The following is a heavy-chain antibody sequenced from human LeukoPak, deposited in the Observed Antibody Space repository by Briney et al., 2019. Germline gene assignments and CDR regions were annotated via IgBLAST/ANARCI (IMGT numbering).Heavy chain of an antibody. CDR3: ARAGAVVDNWFDP. D-gene: IGHD2-15*01. CDR2: MNPNSGNT. CDR1: GYTFTSYG. J-gene: IGHJ5*02. Sequence: GASVKVSCKASGYTFTSYGINWVRQATGQGLEWMGWMNPNSGNTGYAQKFQGRVTITRNTSISTAYMELSSLRSEGTAVYYCARAGAVVDNWFDPWGQGTLVTVSS. V-gene: IGHV1-8*03.